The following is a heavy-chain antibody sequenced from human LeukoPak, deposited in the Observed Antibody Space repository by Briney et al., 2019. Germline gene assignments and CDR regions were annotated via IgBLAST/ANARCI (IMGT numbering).Heavy chain of an antibody. Sequence: SVKVSCKASGGTFSSYAISWVRQAPGQGLEWMGGIIPIFGTANYAQKFQGRVTITADESTSTAYMELSSLRSEDTAVYYCARVPYCSSTSCSPMNYYYYYYYMDVWGKGTTVTVSS. J-gene: IGHJ6*03. D-gene: IGHD2-2*01. CDR3: ARVPYCSSTSCSPMNYYYYYYYMDV. CDR2: IIPIFGTA. CDR1: GGTFSSYA. V-gene: IGHV1-69*01.